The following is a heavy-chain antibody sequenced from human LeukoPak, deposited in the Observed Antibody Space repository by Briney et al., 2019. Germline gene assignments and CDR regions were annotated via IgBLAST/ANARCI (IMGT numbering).Heavy chain of an antibody. V-gene: IGHV3-11*06. CDR2: ISSSAGYT. Sequence: GGSLRLSCAASGFTFSDYYMSWICQAPGKGLEWVSFISSSAGYTNYADSVKGRFTISRDNAKNSLYLQMNSLRAEDTAVYYCAIPTVRGVITYWGQGTLVTVSS. CDR1: GFTFSDYY. CDR3: AIPTVRGVITY. D-gene: IGHD3-10*01. J-gene: IGHJ4*02.